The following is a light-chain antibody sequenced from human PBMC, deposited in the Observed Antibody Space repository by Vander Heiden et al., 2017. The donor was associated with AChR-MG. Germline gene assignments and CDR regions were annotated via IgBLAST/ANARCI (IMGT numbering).Light chain of an antibody. V-gene: IGLV3-21*02. CDR3: QVWDSRSDLWV. CDR2: DDD. CDR1: HIRSKS. J-gene: IGLJ3*02. Sequence: SYVLTQPHPVPVAPGQPASISRGGPHIRSKSEHWSQQKPGQAPVLVVYDDDDRPSGIPERFCGSNLVNTATLTISRVDAGDEADYYCQVWDSRSDLWVFGGGTKLTVL.